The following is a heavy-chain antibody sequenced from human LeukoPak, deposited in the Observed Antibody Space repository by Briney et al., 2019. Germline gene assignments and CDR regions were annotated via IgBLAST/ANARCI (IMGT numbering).Heavy chain of an antibody. J-gene: IGHJ5*02. CDR2: INHSGST. V-gene: IGHV4-34*01. Sequence: SETLSLTCAVYGGSFSGYYWSWIRQPPGKGLEWIGEINHSGSTSYNPSLKSRVTISVDTSKNQFSLKLSSATAADTAVYYCAGAYCSSTSCYLFDPWGQGTLVTVSS. CDR3: AGAYCSSTSCYLFDP. D-gene: IGHD2-2*01. CDR1: GGSFSGYY.